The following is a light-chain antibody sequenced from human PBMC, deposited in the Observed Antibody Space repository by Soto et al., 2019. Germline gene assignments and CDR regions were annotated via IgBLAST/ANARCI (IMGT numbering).Light chain of an antibody. Sequence: IVWTHAPGTLSLSPGERATLSFMSSQSVSSSYLAWYQQKPGQAPRLLIYGASSRATGIPDRFSGSGSGTDFTLTISRLEPEDFAVYYCQQYGSSPYTFGQGTRLEIK. V-gene: IGKV3-20*01. J-gene: IGKJ5*01. CDR1: QSVSSSY. CDR3: QQYGSSPYT. CDR2: GAS.